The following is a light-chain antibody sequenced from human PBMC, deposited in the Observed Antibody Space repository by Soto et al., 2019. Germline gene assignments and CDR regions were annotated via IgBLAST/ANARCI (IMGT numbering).Light chain of an antibody. CDR2: GAS. CDR1: QSVSSSY. CDR3: QQYGSSPQWT. V-gene: IGKV3-20*01. J-gene: IGKJ1*01. Sequence: EIVLTQSPGTLSLSPGERATLSCRASQSVSSSYLAWYQQKPGQAPRLLIYGASSRATGIPDRFSGSGSGTDFNVTIRRLEPEEFAVYYCQQYGSSPQWTFGQGTKVEIK.